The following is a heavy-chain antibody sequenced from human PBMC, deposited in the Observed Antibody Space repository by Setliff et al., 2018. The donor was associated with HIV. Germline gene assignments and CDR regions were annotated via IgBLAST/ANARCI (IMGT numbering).Heavy chain of an antibody. J-gene: IGHJ1*01. CDR1: GYTFTDYY. D-gene: IGHD2-15*01. CDR3: ARGRTVVVAAKIPSFQY. CDR2: LNPKSGGA. V-gene: IGHV1-2*02. Sequence: ASVKVSCKASGYTFTDYYIHWVRQAPGQGLEWMGWLNPKSGGAKYAQKFQGRVTMTRDTSISTAYMEVSRLRSDETAFYYCARGRTVVVAAKIPSFQYWGQGTLVTVSS.